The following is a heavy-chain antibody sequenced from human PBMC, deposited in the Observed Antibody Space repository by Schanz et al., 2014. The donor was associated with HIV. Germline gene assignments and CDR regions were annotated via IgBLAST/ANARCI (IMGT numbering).Heavy chain of an antibody. V-gene: IGHV3-33*03. D-gene: IGHD5-12*01. J-gene: IGHJ4*02. CDR1: GFTFSTYV. CDR3: TTDQFGGYFVH. CDR2: IWFDGSNK. Sequence: QVQLVESGGGLVQPGRSLRLSCAASGFTFSTYVMHWVRQAPGKGLEWVAIIWFDGSNKYYADSLRGRFTISRDNAKNSLYLQMNSLRDDDMAVYYCTTDQFGGYFVHWGQGALVTVSS.